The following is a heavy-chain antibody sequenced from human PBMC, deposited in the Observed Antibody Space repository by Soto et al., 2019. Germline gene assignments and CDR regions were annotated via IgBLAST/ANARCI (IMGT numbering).Heavy chain of an antibody. V-gene: IGHV3-74*01. CDR1: GFTFSSYW. CDR2: INSDGSST. CDR3: ARPPFGISGYYFYFDY. J-gene: IGHJ4*02. Sequence: PGGSLRLSCAASGFTFSSYWMHWVRQAPGKGLVWVSRINSDGSSTSYADSVKGRFTISRDNAKNTLYLQMNSLRAEDTAVYYCARPPFGISGYYFYFDYWGQGTLVTVSS. D-gene: IGHD3-22*01.